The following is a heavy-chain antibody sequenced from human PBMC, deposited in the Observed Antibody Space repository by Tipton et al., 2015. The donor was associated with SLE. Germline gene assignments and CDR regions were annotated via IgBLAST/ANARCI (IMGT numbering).Heavy chain of an antibody. CDR1: GFTFSSYW. CDR2: INSDGSST. D-gene: IGHD3-16*01. J-gene: IGHJ6*02. CDR3: ARVGGSPTSEYYYYGMDV. V-gene: IGHV3-74*01. Sequence: SLRLSCAASGFTFSSYWMHWVRQAPGKGLVWVSRINSDGSSTSYADSVKARFTISRDNAKNTLYLQMNSLRAEDTAVYYCARVGGSPTSEYYYYGMDVWGQGTTVTVSS.